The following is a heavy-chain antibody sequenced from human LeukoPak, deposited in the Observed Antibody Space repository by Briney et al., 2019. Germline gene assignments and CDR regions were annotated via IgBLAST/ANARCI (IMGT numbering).Heavy chain of an antibody. CDR3: AREAAGGDHYMDV. J-gene: IGHJ6*03. D-gene: IGHD6-13*01. V-gene: IGHV1-18*01. Sequence: ASVKVSCRASGYTFTKHAISWVRQAPGQGLEWMGWISAYNGDTNYGQNFQGRFTMTTDTSTSTAYMELRSLRSDDTAVYYCAREAAGGDHYMDVWGKGTTVTVSS. CDR1: GYTFTKHA. CDR2: ISAYNGDT.